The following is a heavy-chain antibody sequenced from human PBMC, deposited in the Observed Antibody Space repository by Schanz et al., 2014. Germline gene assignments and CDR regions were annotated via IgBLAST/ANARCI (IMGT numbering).Heavy chain of an antibody. CDR2: IIPILGIA. Sequence: QVQLEQSGAEVKKPGASVKVSCKASGGTFSSYTISWVRQAPGQGLEWMGRIIPILGIANYAQNFQGRVTITADKSTSTAYMELTSLRSEDTAVYYCAGTYCSSTSCYTGYYYMDVWGKGTTVTVSS. J-gene: IGHJ6*03. CDR3: AGTYCSSTSCYTGYYYMDV. CDR1: GGTFSSYT. V-gene: IGHV1-69*02. D-gene: IGHD2-2*02.